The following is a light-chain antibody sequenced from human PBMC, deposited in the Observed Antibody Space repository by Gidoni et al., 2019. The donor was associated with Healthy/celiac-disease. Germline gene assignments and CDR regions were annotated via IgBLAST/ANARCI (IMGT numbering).Light chain of an antibody. CDR1: QSVSSSY. V-gene: IGKV3-20*01. Sequence: EIVLTQSPGTLSLSPGERATLSCRASQSVSSSYLAWYQQKPGQAPRLRIYGASSRATGIPDRFSGSGSGTDFTLTISRLEPEDFAVYYCQQYGSSITFGAGTKVDIK. CDR2: GAS. J-gene: IGKJ3*01. CDR3: QQYGSSIT.